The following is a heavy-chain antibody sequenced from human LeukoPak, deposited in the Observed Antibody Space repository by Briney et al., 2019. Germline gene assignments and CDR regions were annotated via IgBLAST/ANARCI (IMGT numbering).Heavy chain of an antibody. CDR2: INSDGSST. J-gene: IGHJ5*02. CDR3: ARDWMYSRNWFDP. V-gene: IGHV3-74*01. Sequence: PGGSLRLSCAASGFTFSSYWMHWVRQAPGKGLVWVSRINSDGSSTSYADSVKGRYTISRDNAKNTLYLQMNSLRAEDTAVYYCARDWMYSRNWFDPWGQGTLVTVSS. D-gene: IGHD6-13*01. CDR1: GFTFSSYW.